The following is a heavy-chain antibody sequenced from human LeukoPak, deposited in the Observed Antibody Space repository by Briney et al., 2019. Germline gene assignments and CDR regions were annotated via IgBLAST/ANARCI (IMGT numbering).Heavy chain of an antibody. V-gene: IGHV4-31*03. CDR1: GGSISSGGYY. CDR3: ARGSPRYYYGSGSYSADWFDP. CDR2: IYYSEST. D-gene: IGHD3-10*01. J-gene: IGHJ5*02. Sequence: TVSLTCTVSGGSISSGGYYWSWIRQHPGKGLEWIGYIYYSESTYSNPSLRRRATLTVDTPKNHFSLKLSSVTAADTAVYYCARGSPRYYYGSGSYSADWFDPWGQGTLVTVSS.